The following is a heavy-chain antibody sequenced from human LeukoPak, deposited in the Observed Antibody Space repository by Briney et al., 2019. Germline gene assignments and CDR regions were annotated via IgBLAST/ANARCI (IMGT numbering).Heavy chain of an antibody. J-gene: IGHJ1*01. CDR2: IYHSGST. CDR1: GGSISSGGYY. Sequence: PSQTLSLTCTVSGGSISSGGYYWSWIRQHPGKGLEWIGYIYHSGSTYYNPSLKSQVTISVDTSKNQFSLKLSSVTAADTAVYYCASGLTGNGAFQHWGQGTLVTVSS. D-gene: IGHD1-1*01. CDR3: ASGLTGNGAFQH. V-gene: IGHV4-31*01.